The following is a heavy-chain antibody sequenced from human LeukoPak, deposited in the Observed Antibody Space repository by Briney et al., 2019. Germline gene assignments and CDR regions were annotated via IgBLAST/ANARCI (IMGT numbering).Heavy chain of an antibody. CDR1: GFTFRNYG. Sequence: GRSLRLSCAASGFTFRNYGMAWVRQAPGKGLEWMSVISYDGSNKYYADSVKGRFTISRDNSKNIVYLQMNSLRAEDTAVYYCARGRSSGWYSVDYWGQGTLVTVSS. CDR3: ARGRSSGWYSVDY. J-gene: IGHJ4*02. V-gene: IGHV3-30*03. CDR2: ISYDGSNK. D-gene: IGHD6-19*01.